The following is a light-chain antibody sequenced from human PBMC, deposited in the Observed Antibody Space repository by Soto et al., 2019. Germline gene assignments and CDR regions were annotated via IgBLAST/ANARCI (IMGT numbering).Light chain of an antibody. CDR3: QQYDTYWT. CDR2: KAS. J-gene: IGKJ1*01. V-gene: IGKV1-5*03. CDR1: QTIGSW. Sequence: IQMTQSPSTLSASVGDRVTITCRASQTIGSWLAWYQAKPGKAPNLLIYKASTLGSGVPSRFSGSGSGTEFTLPINSLQPDDFGTYYCQQYDTYWTFGQGTKVEIK.